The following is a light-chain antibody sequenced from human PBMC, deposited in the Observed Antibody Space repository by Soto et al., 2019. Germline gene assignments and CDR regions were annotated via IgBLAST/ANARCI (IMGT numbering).Light chain of an antibody. CDR3: QRYSGSSTT. CDR2: KAS. J-gene: IGKJ1*01. CDR1: QNINNW. Sequence: DIQMTQSPSTLSASVGDRVTITCRASQNINNWLAWYQQKPGQAPKLLIYKASNLESGVPSRFSGSGSGTEFTLSISSLLPDDFATYYCQRYSGSSTTFAQGTKVEVK. V-gene: IGKV1-5*03.